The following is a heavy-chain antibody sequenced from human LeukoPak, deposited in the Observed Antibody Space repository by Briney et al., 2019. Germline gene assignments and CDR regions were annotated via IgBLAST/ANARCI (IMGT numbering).Heavy chain of an antibody. CDR2: INSDGSST. J-gene: IGHJ4*02. CDR3: AREKVVVPAAIGY. CDR1: GFTFSSYG. D-gene: IGHD2-2*01. Sequence: PGGSLRLSCAASGFTFSSYGMHWVRQAPGKGLVWVSRINSDGSSTSYADSVKGRFTISRDNAKNTLYLQMNSLRAEDTAVYYCAREKVVVPAAIGYWGQGTLVTVSS. V-gene: IGHV3-74*01.